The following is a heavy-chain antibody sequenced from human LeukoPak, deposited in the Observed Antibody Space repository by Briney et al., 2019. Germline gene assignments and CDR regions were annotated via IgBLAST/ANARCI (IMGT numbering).Heavy chain of an antibody. J-gene: IGHJ4*02. CDR2: IYPGDSDT. V-gene: IGHV5-51*01. D-gene: IGHD3-10*01. Sequence: GESLKISCKGSGYSFTSYWIGWVRQMPGKGLEWMGIIYPGDSDTRYSPSFQGQVTISADKSISTAYLQWSSLKASDTAMYYCASSISYYGSGSYPLPDYWGQGTLVTVSS. CDR1: GYSFTSYW. CDR3: ASSISYYGSGSYPLPDY.